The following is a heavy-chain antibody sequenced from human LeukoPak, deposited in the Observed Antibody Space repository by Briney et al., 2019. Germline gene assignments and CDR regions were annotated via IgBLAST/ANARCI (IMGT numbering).Heavy chain of an antibody. CDR2: IYSGGST. D-gene: IGHD3-22*01. CDR1: GFTLSSNY. Sequence: GGSLRLSCAASGFTLSSNYMSWVRQAPGKGLEWVSVIYSGGSTNYSESVRGGFTIPRDNSKHTLYLQMNSLRAEDTAVYYCASGYYYDSSAPWGYWGQGTLVTVSS. CDR3: ASGYYYDSSAPWGY. J-gene: IGHJ4*02. V-gene: IGHV3-53*01.